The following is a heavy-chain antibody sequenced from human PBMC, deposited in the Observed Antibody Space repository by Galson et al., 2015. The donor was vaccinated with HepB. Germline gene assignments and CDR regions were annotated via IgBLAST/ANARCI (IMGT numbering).Heavy chain of an antibody. CDR2: ISSSSTI. CDR3: ARPTVLWDAFDI. V-gene: IGHV3-48*02. D-gene: IGHD4-17*01. Sequence: SLRLSCAASGFTFSSYSMNWVRQAPGKGLEWVSYISSSSTIYYADSVKGRFTISRDNAKNSLYLQMNSLRDEDTAVYYCARPTVLWDAFDIWGQGTMVTISS. J-gene: IGHJ3*02. CDR1: GFTFSSYS.